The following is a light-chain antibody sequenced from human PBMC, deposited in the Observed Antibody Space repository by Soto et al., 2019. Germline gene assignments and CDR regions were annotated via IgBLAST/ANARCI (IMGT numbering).Light chain of an antibody. CDR2: LGF. CDR3: MQGQLTPQT. CDR1: QSLLYSNGNNY. V-gene: IGKV2-28*01. J-gene: IGKJ1*01. Sequence: DIVMTQSPLSLPVTPGEPASISCWSSQSLLYSNGNNYLDWYLQKPGQSPQLLIYLGFNRASGVPDRFSGTGSGPDSTLKISRVEAEDVGFYYCMQGQLTPQTFGQGPKVEIK.